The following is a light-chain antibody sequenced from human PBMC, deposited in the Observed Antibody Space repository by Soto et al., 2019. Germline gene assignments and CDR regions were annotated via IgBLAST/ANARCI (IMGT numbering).Light chain of an antibody. CDR2: GAS. CDR3: QQYNNWPPLT. Sequence: EIVMTQSPVTLSVSPGERATLSCRASQSVSSNLAWYQQKPGQAPRLLIYGASTRATGVPARFSGSGSGTEFTLTNSSLQSEDVAVYYCQQYNNWPPLTVGGGTKVEIK. CDR1: QSVSSN. V-gene: IGKV3-15*01. J-gene: IGKJ4*01.